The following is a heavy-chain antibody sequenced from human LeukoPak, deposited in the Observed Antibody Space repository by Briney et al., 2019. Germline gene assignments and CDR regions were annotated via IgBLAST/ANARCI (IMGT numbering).Heavy chain of an antibody. J-gene: IGHJ4*02. D-gene: IGHD6-19*01. V-gene: IGHV3-30-3*01. CDR3: AKWSIAVAGTFDY. CDR2: ISYDGSNK. CDR1: GFTFSSYA. Sequence: QSGGSLRLSCAASGFTFSSYAMHWVRQAPGKGLEWVAVISYDGSNKYYADSVKGRFTISRDNSKNTLYLQMNSLRAEDTAVYYCAKWSIAVAGTFDYWGQGTLVTVSS.